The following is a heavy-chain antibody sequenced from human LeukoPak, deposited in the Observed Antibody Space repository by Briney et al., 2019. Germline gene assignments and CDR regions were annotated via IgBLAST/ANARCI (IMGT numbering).Heavy chain of an antibody. CDR2: IKQDGSEK. D-gene: IGHD5-18*01. CDR1: GFTFSIYA. V-gene: IGHV3-7*01. Sequence: GGSLRLSCAASGFTFSIYAMSWVRQAPGKGLEWVANIKQDGSEKYYVDSVKGRFTISRDNAKNSLYLQMNSLRAEDAAVYYCARVGVDTAMVPRLRYYYYMDVWGKGTTVTVSS. CDR3: ARVGVDTAMVPRLRYYYYMDV. J-gene: IGHJ6*03.